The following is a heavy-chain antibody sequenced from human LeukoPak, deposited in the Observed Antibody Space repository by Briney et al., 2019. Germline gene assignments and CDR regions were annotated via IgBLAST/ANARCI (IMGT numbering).Heavy chain of an antibody. CDR2: IKNDGRIT. CDR1: GFTFTRYW. D-gene: IGHD2-15*01. Sequence: GGSLRLSCAASGFTFTRYWMYWVRQAPGKGLVWVSGIKNDGRITNYADSVKGRFTISRDNAKNMLYLQMNSLRAEDTAVYYCARVEGRCSAGSCYRYFDDWGQGTLVTVSS. CDR3: ARVEGRCSAGSCYRYFDD. V-gene: IGHV3-74*01. J-gene: IGHJ4*02.